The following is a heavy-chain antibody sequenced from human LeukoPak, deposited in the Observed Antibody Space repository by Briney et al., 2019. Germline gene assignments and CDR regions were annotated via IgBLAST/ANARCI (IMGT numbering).Heavy chain of an antibody. CDR2: IDPSDSYT. CDR1: GYSFTSYW. V-gene: IGHV5-10-1*01. Sequence: HGESLKISCEGSGYSFTSYWISWVRQMPGKGLEWMGRIDPSDSYTNYSPSFQGHVTISVDKSISTAYLQWSSLKASDTAMYYCARRLQRHFDYWGQGTLVTVSS. J-gene: IGHJ4*02. CDR3: ARRLQRHFDY. D-gene: IGHD2-15*01.